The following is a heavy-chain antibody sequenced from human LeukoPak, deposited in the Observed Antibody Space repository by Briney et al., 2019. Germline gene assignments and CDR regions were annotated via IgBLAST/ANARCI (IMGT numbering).Heavy chain of an antibody. D-gene: IGHD6-13*01. V-gene: IGHV1-58*01. CDR1: GFTFTSSS. Sequence: SVKISCKASGFTFTSSSVLWVRQARGQRLEWIGWIVVGSGNKNYAEKFQERGTITREMSASTAYLELSSLRSEDTAVYYCCAEVAAAISLAFEIWGQGTMVTVSS. CDR2: IVVGSGNK. J-gene: IGHJ3*02. CDR3: CAEVAAAISLAFEI.